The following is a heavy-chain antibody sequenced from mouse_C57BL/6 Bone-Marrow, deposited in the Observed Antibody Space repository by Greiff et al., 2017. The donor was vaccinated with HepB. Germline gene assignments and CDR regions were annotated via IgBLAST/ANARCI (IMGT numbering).Heavy chain of an antibody. Sequence: VQLQQSGPELVRPGASVKFSCTASGFTFPDYYMHWVKQRPEQSLAWIGWIDPDNGDTEYASKFQGKATITADTSSTTAYMQLISLPSEDTAVYYSTTYYGSSYYVDYWDRGTAPTVTS. D-gene: IGHD1-1*01. CDR1: GFTFPDYY. V-gene: IGHV14-4*01. J-gene: IGHJ2*01. CDR3: TTYYGSSYYVDY. CDR2: IDPDNGDT.